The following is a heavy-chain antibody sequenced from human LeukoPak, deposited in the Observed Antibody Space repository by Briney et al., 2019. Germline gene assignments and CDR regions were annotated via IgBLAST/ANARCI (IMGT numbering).Heavy chain of an antibody. D-gene: IGHD3/OR15-3a*01. CDR3: ARALGLVKNWFDS. J-gene: IGHJ5*01. CDR2: INPNSGGT. CDR1: GYTFTGYY. V-gene: IGHV1-2*02. Sequence: ASLKVSCKASGYTFTGYYMRWVREAPGQGLEWMGWINPNSGGTNYAQKFQGRVTMTRDTSISTAYMELGRLRADDTAVYYCARALGLVKNWFDSWGQGTLVTVSS.